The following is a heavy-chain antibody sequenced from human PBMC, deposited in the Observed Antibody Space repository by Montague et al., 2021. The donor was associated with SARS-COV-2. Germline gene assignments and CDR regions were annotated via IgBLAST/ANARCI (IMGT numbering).Heavy chain of an antibody. CDR1: GGSLSGYY. D-gene: IGHD3-10*02. CDR2: IVHTGTT. J-gene: IGHJ4*02. Sequence: SETLSLTCAVYGGSLSGYYWSWIRQFPGKGLEWIGEIVHTGTTKYNPSLESRVTMSIDTSKEQFSLNLTSMTAADTAVYYCARTFDVFKHDNWGQGTLVAIAS. CDR3: ARTFDVFKHDN. V-gene: IGHV4-34*12.